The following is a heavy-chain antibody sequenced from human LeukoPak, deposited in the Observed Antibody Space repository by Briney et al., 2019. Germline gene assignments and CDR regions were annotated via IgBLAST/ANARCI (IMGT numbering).Heavy chain of an antibody. J-gene: IGHJ4*02. CDR1: GGSISSYY. D-gene: IGHD3-22*01. V-gene: IGHV4-59*08. CDR3: ARYYYDCSGYYVLYFDY. Sequence: SETLSLTCTVSGGSISSYYWSWIRQPPGKGLEWIGYIYYSGSTNYNPSLKSRVTISVDTSKNQFSLKLSSVTAADTAVYYCARYYYDCSGYYVLYFDYWGQGTLVTVSS. CDR2: IYYSGST.